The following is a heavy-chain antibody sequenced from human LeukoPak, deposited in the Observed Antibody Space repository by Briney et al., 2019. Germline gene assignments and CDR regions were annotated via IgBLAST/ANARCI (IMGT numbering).Heavy chain of an antibody. CDR3: AKNRRAAAETPLNFDY. J-gene: IGHJ4*02. D-gene: IGHD6-13*01. V-gene: IGHV3-23*01. CDR1: GFTFSSYA. Sequence: GGSLRLSCAASGFTFSSYAMSWVRQAPGKGLEWVSAISGSGGSTYYADSVKGRFTISRDNFKNTLYLQMNSLRAEDTAVYYCAKNRRAAAETPLNFDYWGQGTLVTVSS. CDR2: ISGSGGST.